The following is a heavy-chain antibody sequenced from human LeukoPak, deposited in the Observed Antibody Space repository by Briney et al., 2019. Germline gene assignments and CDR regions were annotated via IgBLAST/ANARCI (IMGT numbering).Heavy chain of an antibody. J-gene: IGHJ4*02. V-gene: IGHV3-23*01. CDR1: GFTFSSYA. CDR3: AKGSRIAARLVYCDY. CDR2: ICGSGVST. Sequence: GGSLRLSCAASGFTFSSYAMNWVRQAPGKGLEWVSAICGSGVSTYYADSVKGRFTISRGISKNTLFLQMNSLGAEDTAVYYCAKGSRIAARLVYCDYWRQGTLVTVSS. D-gene: IGHD6-6*01.